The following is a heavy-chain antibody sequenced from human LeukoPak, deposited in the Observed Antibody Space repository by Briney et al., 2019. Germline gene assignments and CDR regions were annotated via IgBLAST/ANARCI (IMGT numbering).Heavy chain of an antibody. V-gene: IGHV4-39*07. CDR3: ARSVSTGSRNFDY. CDR1: GFTFSSYE. J-gene: IGHJ4*02. CDR2: IYYSGST. Sequence: GSLRLSCAASGFTFSSYEMNWVRQPPGKGLEWIGSIYYSGSTYYNPSLKSRVTISVDTSKNQFSLKLSSVTAADTAVYYCARSVSTGSRNFDYWGQGTLVTVSS. D-gene: IGHD1-14*01.